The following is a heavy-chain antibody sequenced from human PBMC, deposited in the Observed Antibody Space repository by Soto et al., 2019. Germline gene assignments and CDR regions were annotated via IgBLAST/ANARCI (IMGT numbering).Heavy chain of an antibody. Sequence: ASVKVSCKASGYTFTSYAMHWVRQAPGQRLEWMGWINAGNGNTKYSQKFQGRVTITRDTSASTAYMELSSLRSEDTAVYYCARAVEKGDYSPDAFDIWGQGTMVTVSS. CDR3: ARAVEKGDYSPDAFDI. D-gene: IGHD4-17*01. J-gene: IGHJ3*02. CDR2: INAGNGNT. V-gene: IGHV1-3*01. CDR1: GYTFTSYA.